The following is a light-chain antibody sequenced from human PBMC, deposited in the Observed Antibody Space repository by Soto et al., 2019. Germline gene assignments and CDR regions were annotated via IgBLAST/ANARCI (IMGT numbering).Light chain of an antibody. Sequence: EIVLTQSPGTLSLSPGERATLSCRASQSVSSSYLAWYQQQPGQAPRLLIYGASSRATGIPDRFSGSGSGTEFTLTISRLEPEDFAVYYCQQYGSSPPYTFGQGTKLEIK. CDR1: QSVSSSY. J-gene: IGKJ2*01. CDR2: GAS. CDR3: QQYGSSPPYT. V-gene: IGKV3-20*01.